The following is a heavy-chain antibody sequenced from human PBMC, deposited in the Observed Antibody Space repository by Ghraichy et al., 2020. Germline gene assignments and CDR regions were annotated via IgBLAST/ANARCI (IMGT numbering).Heavy chain of an antibody. Sequence: GGSLRRSCAASGFSFSNFAMTWVRQAPGKGLEWVSTITGRSDTTYYADSVKGRFTISRDNSRSTLYVQMSSLRADDTAIYYCVKDWGNYGSGSYDYFDYWGQGTLVTVSS. CDR1: GFSFSNFA. CDR3: VKDWGNYGSGSYDYFDY. V-gene: IGHV3-23*01. J-gene: IGHJ4*02. CDR2: ITGRSDTT. D-gene: IGHD3-10*01.